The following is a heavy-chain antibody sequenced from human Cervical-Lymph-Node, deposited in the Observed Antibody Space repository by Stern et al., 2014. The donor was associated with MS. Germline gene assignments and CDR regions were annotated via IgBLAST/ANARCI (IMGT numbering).Heavy chain of an antibody. Sequence: VQLEESGGGVVQPGRSLRLSCAASGFSFGSFGMHWVRQAPGQGLEWVAVMSYDGSNKYYGDSVKGRFTISRDNSNNTLYLQMNSLRVDDTAVYYCAKMRVRGWGYNKGMDVWGQGTTVTVSS. CDR1: GFSFGSFG. V-gene: IGHV3-30*18. J-gene: IGHJ6*02. CDR3: AKMRVRGWGYNKGMDV. D-gene: IGHD3-10*01. CDR2: MSYDGSNK.